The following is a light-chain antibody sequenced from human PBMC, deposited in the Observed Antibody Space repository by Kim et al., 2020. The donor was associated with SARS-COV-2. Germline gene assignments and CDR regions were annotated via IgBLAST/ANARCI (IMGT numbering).Light chain of an antibody. Sequence: GKTVTIACTRSSGSIASNYVQWYQQRPGSAPTTVIYEDNQRPSGVPDRFSGSIDSSSNSASLTISGLKTEDEADYYCQSYDNTDWMFGRGTQLTVL. CDR3: QSYDNTDWM. V-gene: IGLV6-57*03. CDR2: EDN. J-gene: IGLJ3*02. CDR1: SGSIASNY.